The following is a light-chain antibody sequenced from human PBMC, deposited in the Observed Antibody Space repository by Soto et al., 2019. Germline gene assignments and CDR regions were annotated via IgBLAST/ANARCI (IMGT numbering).Light chain of an antibody. CDR2: DTN. Sequence: QAVVTQEPSLTVSPGGTVTLTCASSTGAVTTGHWPHWFQQKPGQTPRTRIYDTNNRHSWTPARFSGSLLGGKAALTLSDAQPEDEADYYCLLIYENVGEVFGAGTKVTVL. V-gene: IGLV7-46*01. CDR1: TGAVTTGHW. J-gene: IGLJ1*01. CDR3: LLIYENVGEV.